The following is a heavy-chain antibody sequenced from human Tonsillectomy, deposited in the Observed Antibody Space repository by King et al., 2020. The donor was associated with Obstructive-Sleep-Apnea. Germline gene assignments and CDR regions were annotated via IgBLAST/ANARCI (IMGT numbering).Heavy chain of an antibody. Sequence: VQLQESGPGLVKPSENLSLTCSVSGGSISSYDWSWLRPSPGKGVEWIGCIYGSGGTQYSPSLKTRVSISADPSRKQFTLRLRSVSDADTAVYYCARMKQGQQLNYYFHVWGQGTLVTVSS. CDR2: IYGSGGT. J-gene: IGHJ4*02. V-gene: IGHV4-59*01. D-gene: IGHD6-13*01. CDR3: ARMKQGQQLNYYFHV. CDR1: GGSISSYD.